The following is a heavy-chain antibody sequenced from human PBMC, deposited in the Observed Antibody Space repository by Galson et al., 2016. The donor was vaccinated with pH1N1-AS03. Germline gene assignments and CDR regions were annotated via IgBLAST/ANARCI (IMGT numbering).Heavy chain of an antibody. D-gene: IGHD6-6*01. J-gene: IGHJ4*02. CDR3: AREEYSSSSEAVAD. CDR1: GGSISSGSHY. CDR2: IDISGNT. V-gene: IGHV4-61*02. Sequence: TLSLTCTVSGGSISSGSHYWSWIRQPAGKGLEWIGRIDISGNTNYNPSLRGRVTISLDTSKNQFSLMLSSVTAADTAVYYCAREEYSSSSEAVADWGQGTLVTVSS.